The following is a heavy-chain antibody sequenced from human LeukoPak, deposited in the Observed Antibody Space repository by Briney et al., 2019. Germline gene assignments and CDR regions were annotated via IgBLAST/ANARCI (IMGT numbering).Heavy chain of an antibody. Sequence: GGSLRLSCAASGFTFSDYYMSWVRQAPGRGLEWVANIKNDGSEKYYVDSVKGRFTFSRDNAKNSVFLQMNSLRPEDTAVYYCARQVGYSYGLFDQWGQGTLVIVSS. CDR3: ARQVGYSYGLFDQ. CDR2: IKNDGSEK. J-gene: IGHJ4*02. D-gene: IGHD5-18*01. CDR1: GFTFSDYY. V-gene: IGHV3-7*01.